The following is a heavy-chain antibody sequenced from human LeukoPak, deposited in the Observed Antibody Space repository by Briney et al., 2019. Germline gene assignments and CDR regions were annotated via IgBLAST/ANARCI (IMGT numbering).Heavy chain of an antibody. Sequence: PGGSLRLSCAASGLTFSSYALTWVRQAPGKGLEWVSGISGSGGRTYYADSVKGRFTTSRDNSKKTVFLQMNSLRAEDTAVYYCAKEGYPADDYWGQGTLVTVSS. D-gene: IGHD5-12*01. CDR1: GLTFSSYA. CDR3: AKEGYPADDY. CDR2: ISGSGGRT. J-gene: IGHJ4*02. V-gene: IGHV3-23*01.